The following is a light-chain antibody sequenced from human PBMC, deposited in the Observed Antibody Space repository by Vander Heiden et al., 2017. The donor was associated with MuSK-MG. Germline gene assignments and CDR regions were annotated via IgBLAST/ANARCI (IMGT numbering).Light chain of an antibody. Sequence: AVLTQPRSVCGRRVQSVTISCTGTSSAVGGYNYVSWYQPHPGNATKLMIYDVSKRPSGVPDRFSGSKSSNTTSLTISGRQDEGDADYYDCSYATSAHLVFGGGTKLTVL. CDR2: DVS. J-gene: IGLJ3*02. CDR3: CSYATSAHLV. V-gene: IGLV2-11*01. CDR1: SSAVGGYNY.